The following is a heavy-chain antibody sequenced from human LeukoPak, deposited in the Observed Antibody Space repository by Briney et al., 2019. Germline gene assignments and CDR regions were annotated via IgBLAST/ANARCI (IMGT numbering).Heavy chain of an antibody. Sequence: NPGASLRLSCAASGFTFSSYAMTWVRQAPGKGLEWVSAVSGSGGSTYYADSVKGRFTISRDKSKTTLYLEMNSLRAEDTAVYYCAKGRGSNKDSFDIWGQGTMVTVSS. CDR1: GFTFSSYA. J-gene: IGHJ3*02. CDR3: AKGRGSNKDSFDI. CDR2: VSGSGGST. D-gene: IGHD1-14*01. V-gene: IGHV3-23*01.